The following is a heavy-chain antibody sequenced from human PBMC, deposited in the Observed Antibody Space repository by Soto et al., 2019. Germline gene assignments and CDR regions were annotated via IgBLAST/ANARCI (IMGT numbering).Heavy chain of an antibody. CDR2: ISSSSSTI. Sequence: EVQLVESGGGLVQPGGSLRLSCAASGFTFSSYSMNWVRQAPGKGLEWVSYISSSSSTIYYADSVKGRFTISRDNAKNSLYLQMNSLGDEDTAVYYCARGGWLLRDNWFGPWGQGTLVTISS. D-gene: IGHD2-15*01. V-gene: IGHV3-48*02. CDR1: GFTFSSYS. CDR3: ARGGWLLRDNWFGP. J-gene: IGHJ5*02.